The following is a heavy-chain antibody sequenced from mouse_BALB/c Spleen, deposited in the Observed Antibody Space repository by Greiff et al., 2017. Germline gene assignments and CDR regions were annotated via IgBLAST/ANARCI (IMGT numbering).Heavy chain of an antibody. CDR2: ISSGSSTI. V-gene: IGHV5-17*02. J-gene: IGHJ1*01. CDR1: GFTFSSFG. CDR3: ARDYYGSSFDWYFDV. D-gene: IGHD1-1*01. Sequence: EVQGVESGGGLVQPGGSRKLSCAASGFTFSSFGMHWVRQAPEKGLEWVAYISSGSSTIYYADTVKGRFTISRDNPKNTLFLQMTSLRSEDTAMYYCARDYYGSSFDWYFDVWGAGTTVTVSS.